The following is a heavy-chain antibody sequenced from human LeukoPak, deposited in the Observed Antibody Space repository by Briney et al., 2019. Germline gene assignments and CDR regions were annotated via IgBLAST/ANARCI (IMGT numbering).Heavy chain of an antibody. CDR3: ARAGSGRSPDWFDP. D-gene: IGHD1-26*01. Sequence: GGSLRLSCAASGFTFGSYGLHWVRQAPGKGLEWVAFIRYDGSDKYYADSVKGRFTISRDNAKNSLFLQMNSLRAEDTAVYYCARAGSGRSPDWFDPWGQGTLVTVSS. J-gene: IGHJ5*02. CDR2: IRYDGSDK. V-gene: IGHV3-30*02. CDR1: GFTFGSYG.